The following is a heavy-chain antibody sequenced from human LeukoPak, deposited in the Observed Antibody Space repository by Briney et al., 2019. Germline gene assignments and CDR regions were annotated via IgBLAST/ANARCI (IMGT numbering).Heavy chain of an antibody. V-gene: IGHV3-30*03. CDR2: ISYDGSNN. Sequence: PGGSLRLSCAASGFSFSNYGMHWVRQAPGKGLEWVAVISYDGSNNYYADSVKGRFTISRDNANNQLHLQMDNLRAEDTAVYFCARDLGSSTVTTAFDYWGQGTLVTVSS. CDR1: GFSFSNYG. J-gene: IGHJ4*02. D-gene: IGHD4-17*01. CDR3: ARDLGSSTVTTAFDY.